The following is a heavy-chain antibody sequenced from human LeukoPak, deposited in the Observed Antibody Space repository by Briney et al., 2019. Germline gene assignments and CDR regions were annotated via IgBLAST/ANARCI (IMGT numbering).Heavy chain of an antibody. CDR3: ARDRGSGSYGGWFDP. V-gene: IGHV1-2*02. CDR1: GYTFTGYY. CDR2: INPNSGGT. Sequence: GASVKVSCKASGYTFTGYYMHWVRQAPGQGLEWMGWINPNSGGTNYAQKFQGRVTMTRDTSISTAYMEPSRLRSDDTAVYYCARDRGSGSYGGWFDPWGQGTLVTVSS. J-gene: IGHJ5*02. D-gene: IGHD3-10*01.